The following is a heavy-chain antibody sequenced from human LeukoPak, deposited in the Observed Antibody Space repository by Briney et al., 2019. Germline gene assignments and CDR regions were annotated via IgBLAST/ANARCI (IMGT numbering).Heavy chain of an antibody. CDR2: IYYSGST. Sequence: PSETLSPTCTVSGGSISSYYWSWIRQPPGKGLEWIGYIYYSGSTNYNPSLKSRVTISVDTSKNQFSLKLSSVTAADTAVYYCARQRGDYGDDAFDYWGQGTLVTVSS. J-gene: IGHJ4*02. CDR3: ARQRGDYGDDAFDY. D-gene: IGHD4-17*01. V-gene: IGHV4-59*01. CDR1: GGSISSYY.